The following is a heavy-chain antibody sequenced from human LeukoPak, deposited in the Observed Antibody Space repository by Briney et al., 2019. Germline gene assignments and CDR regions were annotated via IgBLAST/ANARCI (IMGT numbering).Heavy chain of an antibody. J-gene: IGHJ5*02. Sequence: NPSETLSLTCAVYGGSFSGYYWSWIRQPPGKGLEWIGYIYHSGSTYYNPSLKSRVTISVDRSKNQFSLKLSSVTAADTAVYYCARDSGGAWFDPWGQGTLVTVSS. D-gene: IGHD6-19*01. CDR3: ARDSGGAWFDP. CDR1: GGSFSGYY. CDR2: IYHSGST. V-gene: IGHV4-34*01.